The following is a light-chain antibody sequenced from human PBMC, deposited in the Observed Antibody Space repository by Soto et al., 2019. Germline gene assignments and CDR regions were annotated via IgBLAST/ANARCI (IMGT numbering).Light chain of an antibody. CDR1: SNDVGGYNF. V-gene: IGLV2-11*01. CDR2: DVS. Sequence: QSALTQPRSVSGSPGQSVTISCTGTSNDVGGYNFVSWYQQHPGKVPKLFIYDVSRRPSGVPDRFSGSKSGTTASLTISRLPAEDEADYYCSSYAGSYTVVFGGGTKLTVL. J-gene: IGLJ2*01. CDR3: SSYAGSYTVV.